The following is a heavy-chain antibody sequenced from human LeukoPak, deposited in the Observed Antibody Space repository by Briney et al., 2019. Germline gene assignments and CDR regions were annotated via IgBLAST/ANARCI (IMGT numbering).Heavy chain of an antibody. CDR3: ARDAESWELLSLLDY. D-gene: IGHD1-26*01. CDR1: GFTFNNYK. CDR2: ITSTSNDK. Sequence: GGSLRLSCAASGFTFNNYKMNWVRQAPGKGLEWVSSITSTSNDKYYADSVKGRFTISRDNSKNTLYLQMNSLRAEDTAVYYCARDAESWELLSLLDYWGQGTLVTVSS. V-gene: IGHV3-21*01. J-gene: IGHJ4*02.